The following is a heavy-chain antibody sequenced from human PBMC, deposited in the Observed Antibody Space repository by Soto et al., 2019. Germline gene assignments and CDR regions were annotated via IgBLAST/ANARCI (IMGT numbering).Heavy chain of an antibody. V-gene: IGHV4-59*01. Sequence: PSEILSLTCTVSGGSISRYYWSWIRQPPGKGLEWIGYLYNTGSTIYNPSLKSRVTISVDTSKNQFSLKLNSLTAADTAVYYCARDLWGYCGTDCYPLDVWGQGTTVTVSS. CDR3: ARDLWGYCGTDCYPLDV. CDR2: LYNTGST. CDR1: GGSISRYY. D-gene: IGHD2-21*02. J-gene: IGHJ6*02.